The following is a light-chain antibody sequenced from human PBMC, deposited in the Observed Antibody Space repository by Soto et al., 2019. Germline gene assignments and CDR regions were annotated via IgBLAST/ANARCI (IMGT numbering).Light chain of an antibody. Sequence: DIPMTQSPSSLSASVGDRVTITCRASQSISSYLNWYQQKPGKAPKLLIYAASSLQSGVPSRFSGSGSGTDFTLTISSLQPEDFATYYCQPSYSTPYTFGQGTKLEIK. V-gene: IGKV1-39*01. CDR2: AAS. J-gene: IGKJ2*01. CDR1: QSISSY. CDR3: QPSYSTPYT.